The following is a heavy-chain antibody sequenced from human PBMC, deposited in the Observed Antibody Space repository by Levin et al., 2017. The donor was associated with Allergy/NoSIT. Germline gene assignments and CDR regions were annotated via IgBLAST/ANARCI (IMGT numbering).Heavy chain of an antibody. CDR1: GFTFSNAW. Sequence: SCAASGFTFSNAWMSWVRQAPGKGLEWVGRIKSKTDGGTTDYAAPVKGRFTISRDDSKNTLYLQMNSLKTEDTAVYYCTTPPYSSSWYQFDYWGQGTLVTVSS. J-gene: IGHJ4*02. CDR3: TTPPYSSSWYQFDY. D-gene: IGHD6-13*01. V-gene: IGHV3-15*01. CDR2: IKSKTDGGTT.